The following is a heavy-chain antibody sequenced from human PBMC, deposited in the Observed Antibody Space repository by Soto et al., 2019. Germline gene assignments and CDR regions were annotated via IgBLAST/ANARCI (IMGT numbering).Heavy chain of an antibody. CDR1: GFTFTDFY. V-gene: IGHV3-7*03. D-gene: IGHD4-4*01. CDR3: AGWGGHDYNY. J-gene: IGHJ4*02. Sequence: EVQLVQSGGGLVQPGGSLRLSCVASGFTFTDFYMNWVRQAPGKGLEWVANIRPDGSETNYVESVKGRFTTSRDNAKNSPFLQMNSLRADDTAVYYCAGWGGHDYNYWGQGILVTVSS. CDR2: IRPDGSET.